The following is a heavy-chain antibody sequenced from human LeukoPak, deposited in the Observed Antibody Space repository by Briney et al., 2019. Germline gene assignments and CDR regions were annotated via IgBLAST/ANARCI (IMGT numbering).Heavy chain of an antibody. Sequence: ASVKVSCKASGYTFTGYYIHWLRQAPGEGVEWMGWINPKSGGTKFAQKHQGGVTMTADTSIDTAYLELSNLKSDDTAIYYCARSSSGWPLYFDCWGQGTLVTVSS. CDR3: ARSSSGWPLYFDC. CDR2: INPKSGGT. V-gene: IGHV1-2*02. D-gene: IGHD6-19*01. CDR1: GYTFTGYY. J-gene: IGHJ4*02.